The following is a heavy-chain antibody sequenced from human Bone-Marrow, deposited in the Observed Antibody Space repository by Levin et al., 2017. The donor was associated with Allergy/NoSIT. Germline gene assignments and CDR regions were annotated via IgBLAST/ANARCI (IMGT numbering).Heavy chain of an antibody. V-gene: IGHV3-9*01. CDR2: ISWHSRTI. J-gene: IGHJ4*02. CDR1: GFTFDDYA. Sequence: SLKISCAASGFTFDDYAMHWVRQAPGKGLEWVAHISWHSRTIGHATSVKGRFTVSRDNAKNSLYLQMNSLRAEDSALYYCARDRESGFYYFDSWGQGTLVTVSS. D-gene: IGHD5-12*01. CDR3: ARDRESGFYYFDS.